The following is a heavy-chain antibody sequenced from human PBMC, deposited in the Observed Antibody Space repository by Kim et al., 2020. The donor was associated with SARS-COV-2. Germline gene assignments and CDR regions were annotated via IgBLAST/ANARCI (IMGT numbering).Heavy chain of an antibody. CDR3: ARVRESYYDSSGSDHYFDY. J-gene: IGHJ4*02. V-gene: IGHV1-2*04. CDR2: INPNSGGT. Sequence: ASVKVSCKASGYTFTGYYMHWVRQAPGQGLEWMGWINPNSGGTNYAQKFQGWVTMTRDTSISTAYMELSRLRSDDTAVYYCARVRESYYDSSGSDHYFDYWGQGTLVTVSS. CDR1: GYTFTGYY. D-gene: IGHD3-22*01.